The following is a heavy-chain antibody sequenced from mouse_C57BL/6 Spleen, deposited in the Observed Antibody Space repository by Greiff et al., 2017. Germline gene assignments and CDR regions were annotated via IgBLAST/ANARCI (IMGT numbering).Heavy chain of an antibody. CDR1: GYTFTSYW. D-gene: IGHD1-1*01. J-gene: IGHJ4*01. CDR2: IDPNSGGT. Sequence: QVHVKQPGAELVKPGASVKLSCKASGYTFTSYWMHWVKQRPGRGLEWIGRIDPNSGGTKYNEKFKSKATLTVDKPSSTAYMQLSSLTSEDSAVYYCARGDYYGSSLYYYAMDYWGQGTSVTVSS. CDR3: ARGDYYGSSLYYYAMDY. V-gene: IGHV1-72*01.